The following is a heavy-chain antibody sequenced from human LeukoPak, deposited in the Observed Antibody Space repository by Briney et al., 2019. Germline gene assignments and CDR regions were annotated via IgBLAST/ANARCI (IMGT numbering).Heavy chain of an antibody. CDR1: GFTFSSYA. D-gene: IGHD3-22*01. CDR2: ISGSGGST. J-gene: IGHJ4*02. Sequence: GGSLRLSCAASGFTFSSYAMSWVRQAPGKGLEWVSAISGSGGSTYYADSVKGRFIISRDNSKNTLYLQMNSLRAEDTAVYYCAKRYYYDSSGYSPFDYWGQGTLVTVSS. CDR3: AKRYYYDSSGYSPFDY. V-gene: IGHV3-23*01.